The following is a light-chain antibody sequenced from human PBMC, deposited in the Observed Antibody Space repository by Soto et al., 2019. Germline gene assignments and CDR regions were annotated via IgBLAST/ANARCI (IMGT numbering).Light chain of an antibody. CDR3: QQLNSYPLT. CDR1: QGISSY. J-gene: IGKJ5*01. V-gene: IGKV1-9*01. Sequence: EIQLTQSPSFLSASVGDRVTITCRASQGISSYLAWYQQKPGKAPKLLIYAASTLQGGVPSRFSGSGSGTEFTLTISSLQPEDFATYYCQQLNSYPLTFGQGTRLEIK. CDR2: AAS.